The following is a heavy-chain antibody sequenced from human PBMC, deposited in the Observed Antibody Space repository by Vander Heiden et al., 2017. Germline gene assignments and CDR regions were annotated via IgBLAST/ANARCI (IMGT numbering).Heavy chain of an antibody. CDR1: GFTFSGTA. V-gene: IGHV3-73*02. CDR2: IRSKANSYAT. J-gene: IGHJ4*02. D-gene: IGHD4-17*01. CDR3: TRLWRTDGDNEDY. Sequence: EVQLVESWGGLVQPGGSLKLSGAASGFTFSGTAMHWVRQASGKGLEWVGRIRSKANSYATAYATSVKGRFTISRDDSKSTAYLQMNSLKTEDTAVYYCTRLWRTDGDNEDYWGQGTLVTVSS.